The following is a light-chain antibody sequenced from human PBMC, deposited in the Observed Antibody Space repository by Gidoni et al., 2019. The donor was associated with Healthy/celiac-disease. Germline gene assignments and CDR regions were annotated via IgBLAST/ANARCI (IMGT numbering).Light chain of an antibody. CDR2: EVS. V-gene: IGLV2-23*02. CDR3: CSYVGSSIYV. CDR1: SSDVGSYNL. J-gene: IGLJ1*01. Sequence: QSALTQPASVSGSPGQAITISCTGTSSDVGSYNLVSWYQQHPGKAPKLLIYEVSKRPSGVSNRFSGSKSGNTASLTISELQAEDEADYYCCSYVGSSIYVLGTGTKVTVL.